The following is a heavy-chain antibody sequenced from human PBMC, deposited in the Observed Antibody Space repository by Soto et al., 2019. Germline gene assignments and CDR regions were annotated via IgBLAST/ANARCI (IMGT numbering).Heavy chain of an antibody. V-gene: IGHV3-53*04. J-gene: IGHJ5*02. CDR1: GFTVSSNY. CDR2: IYSGGST. Sequence: EVQLVESGGGLVQPGGSLRLSCAASGFTVSSNYMSWVRQAPGKGLEWVSVIYSGGSTYYADSVKGRFTISRHNSKNTLYLQRNSLRAEDTAVYYCAREIVVGAKNWFDPWGQGTLVTVSS. D-gene: IGHD2-15*01. CDR3: AREIVVGAKNWFDP.